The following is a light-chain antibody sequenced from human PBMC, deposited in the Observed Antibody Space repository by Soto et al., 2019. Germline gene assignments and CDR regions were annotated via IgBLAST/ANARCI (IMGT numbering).Light chain of an antibody. Sequence: SYELTQPPSVSVAPGKTARITCGGNKIGSKSVHWYQQKPGQAPVPVIYYDSDRPSGIPERFSGSNSGNTATLTTSRVEAGDEADYYCQVWDSSRDHPGVFGGGTKLTVL. CDR1: KIGSKS. J-gene: IGLJ2*01. V-gene: IGLV3-21*04. CDR2: YDS. CDR3: QVWDSSRDHPGV.